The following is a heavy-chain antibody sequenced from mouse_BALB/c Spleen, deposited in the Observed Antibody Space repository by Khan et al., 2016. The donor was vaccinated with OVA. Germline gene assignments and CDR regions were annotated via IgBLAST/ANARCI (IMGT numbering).Heavy chain of an antibody. CDR3: ARDRSDY. J-gene: IGHJ2*01. CDR1: GYTFTSYW. CDR2: INPSSGYT. Sequence: QVHVKQSGAELAKPGASVKMSCKASGYTFTSYWMHWIKQRPGQGLEWIGYINPSSGYTDYNQKFKDKATLTADKSSSTAYMQLSSLTSDDSAVYYCARDRSDYWGQGTALTVSS. V-gene: IGHV1-7*01.